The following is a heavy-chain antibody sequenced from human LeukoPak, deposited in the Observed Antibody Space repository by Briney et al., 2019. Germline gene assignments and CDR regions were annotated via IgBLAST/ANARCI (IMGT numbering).Heavy chain of an antibody. CDR1: GFTFSSYG. V-gene: IGHV3-30*02. CDR3: ARGYGGKTGYFDY. CDR2: IRYDGSNK. J-gene: IGHJ4*02. D-gene: IGHD4-23*01. Sequence: GGSLRLSCAASGFTFSSYGMHWVRQAPGKGLEWVAFIRYDGSNKYYADSVKGRFAISRDNSKNTLYLQMNSLRVEDTAVYYCARGYGGKTGYFDYWGQGILVTVSS.